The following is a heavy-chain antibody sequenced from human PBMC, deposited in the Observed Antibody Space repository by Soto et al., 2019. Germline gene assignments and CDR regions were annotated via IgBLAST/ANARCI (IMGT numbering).Heavy chain of an antibody. Sequence: SETLSLTCTVSGGSISSSSYYWGWIRQPPGKGLEWIGSIYYSGSTYYNPSLKSRVTISVDTSKNQFSLKLSSVTAADTAVYYCARWSPLAAAGIGGGDYWGQGTLVTVSS. V-gene: IGHV4-39*01. CDR3: ARWSPLAAAGIGGGDY. J-gene: IGHJ4*02. CDR2: IYYSGST. D-gene: IGHD6-13*01. CDR1: GGSISSSSYY.